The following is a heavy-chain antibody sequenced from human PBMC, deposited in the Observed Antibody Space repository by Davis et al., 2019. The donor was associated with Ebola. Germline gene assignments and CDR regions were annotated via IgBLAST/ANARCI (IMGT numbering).Heavy chain of an antibody. Sequence: SVQVSCKASGYTFISYPISSVRPPAGQGPEWMGSIIPILGITNYAQKFQGRVTITADESTSTAYMELSSLRSEDTAVYSCASLGDYSNYGHYYYGMDVWGQGTTVTVSS. D-gene: IGHD4-11*01. J-gene: IGHJ6*02. CDR1: GYTFISYP. V-gene: IGHV1-69*02. CDR2: IIPILGIT. CDR3: ASLGDYSNYGHYYYGMDV.